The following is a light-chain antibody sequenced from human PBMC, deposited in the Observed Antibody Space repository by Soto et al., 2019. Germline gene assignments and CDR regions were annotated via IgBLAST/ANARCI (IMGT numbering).Light chain of an antibody. CDR3: LQHNSYPLT. Sequence: DIQMTQSPSSLSASVGDRFTITCRASQDIINYLAWFQQKPGKAPKRLIYAASSLQSGVPSRFSGSGSGTEFTLTISSLQPEDFATYYCLQHNSYPLTFGGGTKVDIK. V-gene: IGKV1-17*03. J-gene: IGKJ4*01. CDR2: AAS. CDR1: QDIINY.